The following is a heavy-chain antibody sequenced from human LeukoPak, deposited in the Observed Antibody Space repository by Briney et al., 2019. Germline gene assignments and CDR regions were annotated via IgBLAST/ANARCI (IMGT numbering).Heavy chain of an antibody. V-gene: IGHV3-30-3*01. CDR3: ARDIGAYGDF. D-gene: IGHD3-3*01. CDR2: ISYDGSNK. Sequence: PGRSLRLSCAASGFTFSSYAMHWVRQAPGKGLERVAVISYDGSNKYYADSVKGRFTISRDNSKNTLYLQMNSLRAEDTAVYYCARDIGAYGDFWGQGTLVTVSS. J-gene: IGHJ4*02. CDR1: GFTFSSYA.